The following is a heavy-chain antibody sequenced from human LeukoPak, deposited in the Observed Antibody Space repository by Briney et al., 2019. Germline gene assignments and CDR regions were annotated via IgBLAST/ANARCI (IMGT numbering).Heavy chain of an antibody. V-gene: IGHV4-61*02. CDR2: IYSSGST. CDR1: GGSITSGSYY. D-gene: IGHD3-10*01. Sequence: SETLSLTCTVSGGSITSGSYYWSWLRQRAGKGLEWIGRIYSSGSTSYNPSLTSRVTISVDTSKNQFSLKLSSVTAADTAVYYCARSGQVLARFGETTLGRIAEYFQHWGQGTLVTVSS. CDR3: ARSGQVLARFGETTLGRIAEYFQH. J-gene: IGHJ1*01.